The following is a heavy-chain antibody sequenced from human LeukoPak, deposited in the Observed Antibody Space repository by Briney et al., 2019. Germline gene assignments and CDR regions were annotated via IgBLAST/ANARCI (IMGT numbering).Heavy chain of an antibody. Sequence: GGSLRLSCAASGFTFSSYWIHWVRQAPGKGLVWVSRISSDVSSTSYADSMKGRFTIFRDNAKNTLYLQMNSLGAEDTAVYYCARALPPSVNTPWKWGQGTQVTVSS. D-gene: IGHD1-1*01. CDR3: ARALPPSVNTPWK. J-gene: IGHJ4*02. CDR1: GFTFSSYW. CDR2: ISSDVSST. V-gene: IGHV3-74*01.